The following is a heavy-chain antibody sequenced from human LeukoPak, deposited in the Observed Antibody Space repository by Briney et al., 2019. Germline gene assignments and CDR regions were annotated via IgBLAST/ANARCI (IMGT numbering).Heavy chain of an antibody. CDR1: GFTFSTYA. CDR2: ISHDESNK. V-gene: IGHV3-30-3*01. CDR3: ARGFGGTGFHYKRYYGMDA. Sequence: GGSLRLSCAASGFTFSTYAMHWVRQAPGKGLGWVAVISHDESNKYYADSVKGRFTISRDNSKNTVYLQMNSLRAGDTAVFYCARGFGGTGFHYKRYYGMDAWGQGTTVTVSS. D-gene: IGHD3-16*01. J-gene: IGHJ6*02.